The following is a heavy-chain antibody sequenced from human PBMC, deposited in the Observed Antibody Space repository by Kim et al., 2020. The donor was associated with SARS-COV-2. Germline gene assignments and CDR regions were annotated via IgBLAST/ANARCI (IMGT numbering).Heavy chain of an antibody. CDR1: GGSISSYY. Sequence: LETLSLTCTVSGGSISSYYWSWIRQPPGKGLEWIGYIYYSGSTNYNPSLKSRVTISVDTSKNQFSLKLSSVTAADTAVYYCARLVYSSGWYDYYGMDVWGQGTTVTVSS. D-gene: IGHD6-19*01. V-gene: IGHV4-59*08. CDR3: ARLVYSSGWYDYYGMDV. J-gene: IGHJ6*02. CDR2: IYYSGST.